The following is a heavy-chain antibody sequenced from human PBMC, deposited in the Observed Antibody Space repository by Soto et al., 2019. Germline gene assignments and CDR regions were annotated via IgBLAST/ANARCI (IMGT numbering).Heavy chain of an antibody. D-gene: IGHD2-21*02. CDR1: GFTFSTYA. J-gene: IGHJ4*02. CDR2: ISGSNGHT. V-gene: IGHV3-23*01. Sequence: PGGSLRLSCAASGFTFSTYAMTWVRQAPGKGLEWVATISGSNGHTDYADSVKGRFTISRDNSKNTLYLQMNSLRVEDTAVYFCAKSETAVVTWYFDYWGQGAQVPVSS. CDR3: AKSETAVVTWYFDY.